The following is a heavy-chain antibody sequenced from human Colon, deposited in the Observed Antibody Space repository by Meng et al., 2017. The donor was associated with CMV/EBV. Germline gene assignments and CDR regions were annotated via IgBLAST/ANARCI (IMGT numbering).Heavy chain of an antibody. J-gene: IGHJ4*02. CDR1: GFPIVSHY. D-gene: IGHD1-7*01. V-gene: IGHV3-53*01. Sequence: LSCSASGFPIVSHYMAWVRQAPGKGLEWVSLIYAVGTPYYADSVKGRFTISRDNDKSIIDLQMSSLTADDTAIYYCVTGTTGYFDLWGQGTLVTVSS. CDR2: IYAVGTP. CDR3: VTGTTGYFDL.